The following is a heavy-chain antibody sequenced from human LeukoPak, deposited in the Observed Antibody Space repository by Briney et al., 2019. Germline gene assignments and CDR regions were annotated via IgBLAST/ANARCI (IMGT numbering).Heavy chain of an antibody. V-gene: IGHV1-2*02. Sequence: ASVKVSSKASRYTFTAYYMRCVRQAPGQRLEWVGWINANIVGTNYAQKFQGRVTMTRIQTIAPAYMELTSLRSEDPALYYCARGLHCTNTSRRQGEWFDPWGQGALVTVSS. D-gene: IGHD2-8*01. CDR3: ARGLHCTNTSRRQGEWFDP. CDR2: INANIVGT. CDR1: RYTFTAYY. J-gene: IGHJ5*02.